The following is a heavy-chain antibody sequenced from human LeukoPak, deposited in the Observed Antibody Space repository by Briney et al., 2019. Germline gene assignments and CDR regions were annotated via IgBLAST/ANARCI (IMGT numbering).Heavy chain of an antibody. CDR2: ISGDGGST. V-gene: IGHV3-43*02. CDR1: GFTFGDYA. Sequence: GGSLRLSCAASGFTFGDYATHWVRQAPGKGLEWVSLISGDGGSTYYADSVKGRFTISRDNSKNSLYLQMNSLRTEDTALYYCAKDLAAAGDSAFDIWGQGTMVTVSS. D-gene: IGHD6-13*01. J-gene: IGHJ3*02. CDR3: AKDLAAAGDSAFDI.